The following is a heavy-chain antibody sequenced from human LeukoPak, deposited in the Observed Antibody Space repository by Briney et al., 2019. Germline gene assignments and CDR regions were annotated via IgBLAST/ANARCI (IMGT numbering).Heavy chain of an antibody. J-gene: IGHJ4*02. CDR1: GGSFSGYY. CDR3: ARGAQRRWLQPRSYYFDY. V-gene: IGHV4-34*01. Sequence: SETLSLTCAVYGGSFSGYYWSWIRQPPGKGLEWIGEINHSGSTNYNPSLKSRVTISVDTSKTQFSLKLSSVTAADTAVYYCARGAQRRWLQPRSYYFDYWGQGTLVTVSS. CDR2: INHSGST. D-gene: IGHD5-24*01.